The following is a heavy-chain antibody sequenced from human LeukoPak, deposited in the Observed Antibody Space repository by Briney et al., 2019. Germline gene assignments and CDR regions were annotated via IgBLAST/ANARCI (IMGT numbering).Heavy chain of an antibody. V-gene: IGHV3-48*04. J-gene: IGHJ4*02. CDR3: ARDRHKYNYDSGGYPPY. CDR1: GFTFSSYS. D-gene: IGHD3-22*01. Sequence: GGSRRLSCAASGFTFSSYSMVWVRQAAGKGREWVSYISSRSSTIYYADSVKGRFTISTDNAKNSLYLQMNTLRADDTAVYYCARDRHKYNYDSGGYPPYWGQGTLVTVSS. CDR2: ISSRSSTI.